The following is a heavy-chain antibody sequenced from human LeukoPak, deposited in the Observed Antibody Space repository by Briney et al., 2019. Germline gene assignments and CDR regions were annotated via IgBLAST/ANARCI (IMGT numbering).Heavy chain of an antibody. V-gene: IGHV3-74*01. CDR2: INSDGSST. CDR3: ARGLVVAPYYFDY. J-gene: IGHJ4*02. Sequence: GGSLRLSCAASGFTFSSYWMHWVRQAPGKGLVWVSRINSDGSSTSYADSVKGRFTISRDNAKNSLYLQMNSLRAEDTAVYYCARGLVVAPYYFDYWGQGTLVTVSS. D-gene: IGHD3-22*01. CDR1: GFTFSSYW.